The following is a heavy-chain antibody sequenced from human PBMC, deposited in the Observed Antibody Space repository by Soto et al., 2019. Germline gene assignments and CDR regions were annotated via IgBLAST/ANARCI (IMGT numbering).Heavy chain of an antibody. Sequence: QVQLQESGPGLVKPSETLSLTCTVSGGSISSYYWSWIRQPPGKGLEWIGYIYYSGSTNYNPSLKSRVTISVDTSKNQFSLKLSSVTAADTAVYYCARSGGYSGYASYYFDYWGQGTLVTVSS. J-gene: IGHJ4*02. CDR2: IYYSGST. CDR1: GGSISSYY. CDR3: ARSGGYSGYASYYFDY. V-gene: IGHV4-59*01. D-gene: IGHD5-12*01.